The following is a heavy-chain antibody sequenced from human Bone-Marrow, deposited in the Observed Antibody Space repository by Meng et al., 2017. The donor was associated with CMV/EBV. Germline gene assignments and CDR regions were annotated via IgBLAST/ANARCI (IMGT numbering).Heavy chain of an antibody. CDR2: ISYDGSNK. Sequence: GESLKISCAASGFTFSSYAMHWVRQAPGKGLEWVAVISYDGSNKYYADSVKGRFTISRDNSKNTLYLQMNSLRAEDTAVYYCAGRYSSGWRGPADYWGQGTRVTGSS. CDR3: AGRYSSGWRGPADY. J-gene: IGHJ4*02. V-gene: IGHV3-30-3*01. CDR1: GFTFSSYA. D-gene: IGHD6-19*01.